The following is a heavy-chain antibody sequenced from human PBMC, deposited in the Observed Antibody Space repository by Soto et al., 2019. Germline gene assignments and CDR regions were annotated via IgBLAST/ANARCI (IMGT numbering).Heavy chain of an antibody. CDR3: ARISPIMPQGY. D-gene: IGHD2-2*01. Sequence: PAESLRLSHQTSGFPFSNTWLIWVRQAPGKGLGWVANINQAGTDKYYVDSVKGRFTISRDNAKNSLYLQANSLRAEDTAVYYCARISPIMPQGYWGQGT. CDR1: GFPFSNTW. CDR2: INQAGTDK. V-gene: IGHV3-7*04. J-gene: IGHJ4*02.